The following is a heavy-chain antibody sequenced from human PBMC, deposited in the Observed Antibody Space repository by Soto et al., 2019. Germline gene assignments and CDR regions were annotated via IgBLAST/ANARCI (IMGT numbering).Heavy chain of an antibody. J-gene: IGHJ4*02. V-gene: IGHV3-11*06. D-gene: IGHD6-19*01. CDR2: IVSSSAYT. CDR3: ARLRASGWYMGGYLDS. CDR1: GFTFSDDY. Sequence: QVQLVESGGGLVKPGGSLRLSCAASGFTFSDDYMSWMRQAPGKGLEWVSYIVSSSAYTKYADSVKGRFTISRDNAKNLLFLEMNSLRPEDTAVYYCARLRASGWYMGGYLDSWGQGTLVTVSS.